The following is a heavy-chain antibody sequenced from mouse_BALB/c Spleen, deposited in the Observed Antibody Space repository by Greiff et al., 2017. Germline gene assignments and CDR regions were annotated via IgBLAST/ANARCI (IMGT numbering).Heavy chain of an antibody. D-gene: IGHD1-1*01. J-gene: IGHJ3*01. CDR2: ISDGGSYT. V-gene: IGHV5-4*02. Sequence: EVQRVESGGGLVKPGGSLKLSCAASGFTFSDYYMYWVRQTPEKRLEWVATISDGGSYTYYPDSVKGRFTISRDNAKNNLYLQMSSLKSEDTAMYYCAREGTTVVVGGFAYWGQGTLVTVSA. CDR1: GFTFSDYY. CDR3: AREGTTVVVGGFAY.